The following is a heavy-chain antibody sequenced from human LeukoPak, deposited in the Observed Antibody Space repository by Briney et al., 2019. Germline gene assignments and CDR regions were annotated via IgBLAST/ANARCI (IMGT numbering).Heavy chain of an antibody. CDR1: GGSFSGYY. V-gene: IGHV4-34*01. D-gene: IGHD6-13*01. Sequence: KPSETLSLTCAVYGGSFSGYYWSWIRQPPGKGQEWIGEINHSGSTNYNPSLKSRVTISVDTSKNQFSLKLSSVTAADTAVYYCARGHSSSWYRHWGQGTLVTVSP. CDR2: INHSGST. J-gene: IGHJ4*02. CDR3: ARGHSSSWYRH.